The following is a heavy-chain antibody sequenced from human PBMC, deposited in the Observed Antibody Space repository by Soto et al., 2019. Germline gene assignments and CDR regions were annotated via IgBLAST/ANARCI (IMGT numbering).Heavy chain of an antibody. Sequence: PGGSLRLSCAASGFSFSSYTMNWVRQAPGKGLEWISYISGTISPMSIYYADSVKGRFTISRDNAKNSLYLQMDSLRAEDTAVYYCARGQNYFDYWGQGALVTVSS. CDR2: ISGTISPMSI. V-gene: IGHV3-48*01. J-gene: IGHJ4*02. CDR3: ARGQNYFDY. CDR1: GFSFSSYT.